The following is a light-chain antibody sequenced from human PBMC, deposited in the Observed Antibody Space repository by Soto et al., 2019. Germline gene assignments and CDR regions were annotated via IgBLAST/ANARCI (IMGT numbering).Light chain of an antibody. CDR2: EVS. CDR3: SSYTTSSTRV. Sequence: QSAPTQPASVSGYPGQSIAISCTGSSSDVGIYNYVSWYQQHPGKVPKLIIYEVSNRPSGGSNRFSGSKSGNTASLTISGLPAEDEADYYCSSYTTSSTRVFGTGTKLTVL. V-gene: IGLV2-14*01. J-gene: IGLJ1*01. CDR1: SSDVGIYNY.